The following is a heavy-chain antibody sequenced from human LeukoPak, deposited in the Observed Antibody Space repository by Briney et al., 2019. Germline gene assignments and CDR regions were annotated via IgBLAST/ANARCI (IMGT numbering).Heavy chain of an antibody. V-gene: IGHV3-49*04. CDR1: GFTFGDYA. J-gene: IGHJ4*02. D-gene: IGHD6-13*01. CDR3: ARGASAGTVPDH. CDR2: IRSKDYGGTP. Sequence: PGGSLRLSCSGSGFTFGDYAVNWVRQAPGKALEWVGFIRSKDYGGTPEYAASVRDRFTISRDDSKSIAYLQMNSLKTEDTGVYHCARGASAGTVPDHWGQGTLVTVSS.